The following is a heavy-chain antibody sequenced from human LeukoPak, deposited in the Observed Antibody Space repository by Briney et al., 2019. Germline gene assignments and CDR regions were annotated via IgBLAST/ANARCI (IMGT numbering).Heavy chain of an antibody. CDR1: GFTFSSYG. J-gene: IGHJ5*02. CDR2: IYNSVST. CDR3: ARGGGYWFDP. V-gene: IGHV4-59*01. Sequence: GSLRLSCAASGFTFSSYGMHWIRQAPGKGLEWIAYIYNSVSTNYNPSLKSRVTISVDTSKSQFSLKLSSVTAADTAVYYCARGGGYWFDPWGQGTLVTVSS.